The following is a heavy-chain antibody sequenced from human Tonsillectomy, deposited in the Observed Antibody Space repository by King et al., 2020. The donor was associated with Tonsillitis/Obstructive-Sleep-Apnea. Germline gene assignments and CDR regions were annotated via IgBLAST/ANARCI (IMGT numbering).Heavy chain of an antibody. CDR3: ALTTVTTPWGYYFDY. J-gene: IGHJ4*02. Sequence: QLVQSGGGLIQPGGSLGLSCAASGFTFSIYNMKWVRQAPGKGREWVSYIISGNSSMYFVYSVKGRFTISRDNAKNSLYLQMNILRDEVTTVYYCALTTVTTPWGYYFDYWGQGTLVTVSS. V-gene: IGHV3-48*02. D-gene: IGHD4-11*01. CDR1: GFTFSIYN. CDR2: IISGNSSM.